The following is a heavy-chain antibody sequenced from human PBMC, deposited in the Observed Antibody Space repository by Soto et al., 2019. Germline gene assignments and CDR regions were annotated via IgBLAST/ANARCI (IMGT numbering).Heavy chain of an antibody. CDR3: ARGIAAANSHGSYGMDV. D-gene: IGHD6-13*01. CDR1: GGTFSSYA. CDR2: IIPIFGTA. V-gene: IGHV1-69*13. J-gene: IGHJ6*02. Sequence: GASVKVSCKASGGTFSSYAISWVRQAPGQGLEWMGGIIPIFGTANYAQKFQGRVTITADESTSTAYMELSSLRSEDTAVYYCARGIAAANSHGSYGMDVWGQGTTVTVSS.